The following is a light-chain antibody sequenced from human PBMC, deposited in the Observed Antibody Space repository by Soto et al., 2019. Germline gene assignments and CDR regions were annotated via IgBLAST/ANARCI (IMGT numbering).Light chain of an antibody. CDR2: KAS. CDR3: QHYNSYSEA. CDR1: QSINSW. Sequence: DIQMTQSPSTLSASIGDRVTITCRASQSINSWLAWYQKKPGKAPNLLIYKASTLETAVPSRFSGSGSGTEFTLTISSLQPDDFATYYCQHYNSYSEAFGQGTKVDNK. V-gene: IGKV1-5*03. J-gene: IGKJ1*01.